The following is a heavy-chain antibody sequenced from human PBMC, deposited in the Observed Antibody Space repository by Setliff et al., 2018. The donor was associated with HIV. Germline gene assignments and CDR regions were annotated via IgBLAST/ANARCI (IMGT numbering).Heavy chain of an antibody. CDR3: ARPAPRGYSYGHYYFDY. D-gene: IGHD5-18*01. Sequence: SETLSLTCAVSGVSISNSNWWTWVRQPPGKGLEWIGEVSHSGTTNYNPSLKSRVTMSVDKSKNQFSLKLSSVTAADTAVYYCARPAPRGYSYGHYYFDYWGQGTLVTVSS. CDR2: VSHSGTT. V-gene: IGHV4-4*02. CDR1: GVSISNSNW. J-gene: IGHJ4*02.